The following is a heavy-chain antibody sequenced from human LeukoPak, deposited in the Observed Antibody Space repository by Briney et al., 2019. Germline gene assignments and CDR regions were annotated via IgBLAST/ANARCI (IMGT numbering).Heavy chain of an antibody. CDR3: AKDRSSGWYSFQH. Sequence: GRSLRLSCAASGFTFSSYGMHWVRQAPGKGLEWVAVISYDGSNKYYADSVKGRFTISRDNSKNTLHLQMNSLRPEDTAVYYCAKDRSSGWYSFQHWGQGTLVSVSS. D-gene: IGHD6-19*01. CDR1: GFTFSSYG. CDR2: ISYDGSNK. J-gene: IGHJ1*01. V-gene: IGHV3-30*18.